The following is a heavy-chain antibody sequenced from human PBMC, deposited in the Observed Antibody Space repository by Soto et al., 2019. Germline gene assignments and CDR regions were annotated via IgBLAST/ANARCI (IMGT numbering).Heavy chain of an antibody. CDR3: ARDRTTTVTQYNYYGLDV. V-gene: IGHV1-18*04. J-gene: IGHJ6*02. CDR1: AYTFTSYC. D-gene: IGHD4-17*01. CDR2: ISANNGNT. Sequence: ASVKVSCKASAYTFTSYCITWVRQAPGQGLEWMGWISANNGNTNYAQKVQGRVTMTTDTSTSTAYMELRSLRSDDTGVYYCARDRTTTVTQYNYYGLDVWGQGTPVTVSS.